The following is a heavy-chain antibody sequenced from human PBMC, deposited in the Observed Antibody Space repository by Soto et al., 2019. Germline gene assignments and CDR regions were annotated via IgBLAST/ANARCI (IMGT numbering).Heavy chain of an antibody. CDR2: IYPGDSDT. V-gene: IGHV5-51*01. D-gene: IGHD2-21*02. CDR1: GYSFTNYW. J-gene: IGHJ5*02. Sequence: ESLKISCKASGYSFTNYWIGWVRQMPGKGLEWVGIIYPGDSDTRYSPSFQGQVTISADKSISTAYLQWSSLEASDTAMYYCATVTVIPRVRFDPWGQGTQGTV. CDR3: ATVTVIPRVRFDP.